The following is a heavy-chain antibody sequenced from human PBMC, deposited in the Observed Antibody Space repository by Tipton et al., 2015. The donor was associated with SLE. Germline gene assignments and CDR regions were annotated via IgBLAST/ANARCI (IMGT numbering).Heavy chain of an antibody. Sequence: TLSLTCTVSGGSVSSGSYYWSWIRQPPGKGLEWIGYIYYSGSTNYNPSLKSRVTISVDTSKNQFSLKLSSVTAADTAVYYCARAYTQRSSWYNYYYYGMDVWGQGTTVTVSS. V-gene: IGHV4-61*01. D-gene: IGHD6-13*01. CDR1: GGSVSSGSYY. J-gene: IGHJ6*02. CDR2: IYYSGST. CDR3: ARAYTQRSSWYNYYYYGMDV.